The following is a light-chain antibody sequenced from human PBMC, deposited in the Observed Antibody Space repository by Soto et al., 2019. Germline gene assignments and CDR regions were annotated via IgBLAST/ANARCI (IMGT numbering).Light chain of an antibody. CDR1: QRVDSGY. J-gene: IGKJ5*01. Sequence: EIVLTQSPGTLSMSPGERATVSCRASQRVDSGYLAWYQQKPGQAPRLLIYGASTRATGIPARFSGSGSGTEFTLTISSLQSEDFAVYYCQQYNNWPPITFGQGTRLEIK. CDR3: QQYNNWPPIT. CDR2: GAS. V-gene: IGKV3-15*01.